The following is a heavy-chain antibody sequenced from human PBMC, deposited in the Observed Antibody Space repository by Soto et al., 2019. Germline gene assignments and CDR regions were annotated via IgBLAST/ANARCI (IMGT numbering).Heavy chain of an antibody. Sequence: KPSETLSLTCTVSGGSVSSGSYYWSWIRQPPGKGLEWIGYIYYSGSTNYNPSLKSRVTISVDTSKNQFSLKLSSVTAADTAVYYCARVGFYYDSSGYHTPFDYWGQGTLVTVSS. V-gene: IGHV4-61*01. CDR3: ARVGFYYDSSGYHTPFDY. J-gene: IGHJ4*02. CDR2: IYYSGST. D-gene: IGHD3-22*01. CDR1: GGSVSSGSYY.